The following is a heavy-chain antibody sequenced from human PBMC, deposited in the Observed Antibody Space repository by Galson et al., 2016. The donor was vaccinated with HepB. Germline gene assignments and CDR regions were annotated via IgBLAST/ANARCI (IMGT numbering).Heavy chain of an antibody. CDR1: GFTFSSYA. V-gene: IGHV3-23*01. Sequence: SLRLSCAASGFTFSSYAMSWVRQAPGKGLEWVSTISTSGGSTYYADSVKGRFTISRDNAKNSLYLQMNSLRDEDTAVYYCATDRRSIFGAVTEYFQHWGQGTLVTVSS. D-gene: IGHD3-3*01. CDR2: ISTSGGST. J-gene: IGHJ1*01. CDR3: ATDRRSIFGAVTEYFQH.